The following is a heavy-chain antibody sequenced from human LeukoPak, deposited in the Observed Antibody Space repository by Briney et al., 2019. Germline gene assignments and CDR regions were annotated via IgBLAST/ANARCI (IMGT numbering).Heavy chain of an antibody. V-gene: IGHV3-7*01. CDR2: IKQDGTEM. Sequence: GGSLRLSCAASGFAFTTYWMTWVRQAPGKGLEWVASIKQDGTEMYYVDSVKGRFTISRDNAKNSLYLQMNSLRVDDTAVYYCRAQQGVSGLDYWGQGALVTVSS. D-gene: IGHD6-19*01. CDR1: GFAFTTYW. CDR3: RAQQGVSGLDY. J-gene: IGHJ4*02.